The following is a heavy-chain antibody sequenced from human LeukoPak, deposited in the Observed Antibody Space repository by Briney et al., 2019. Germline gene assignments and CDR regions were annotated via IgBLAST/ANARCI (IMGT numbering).Heavy chain of an antibody. D-gene: IGHD2-15*01. Sequence: KSSETLSLTCTVSGGSISSGSYYWSWIRQPAGKGLEWIGRIYTSGSTNYNPSLKSRVTISVDTSKNQFSLKLSSVTAADTAVYYCARDGYCSGGSCYYLAAFDIWGQGTMVTVSS. V-gene: IGHV4-61*02. J-gene: IGHJ3*02. CDR1: GGSISSGSYY. CDR3: ARDGYCSGGSCYYLAAFDI. CDR2: IYTSGST.